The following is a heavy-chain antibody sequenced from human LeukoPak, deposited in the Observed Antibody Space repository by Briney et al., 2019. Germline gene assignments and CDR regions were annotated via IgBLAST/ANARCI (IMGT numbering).Heavy chain of an antibody. CDR2: ISSSGSTT. D-gene: IGHD4-17*01. CDR1: GFTFSSYE. Sequence: GGSLRLSCAASGFTFSSYEMNWVRQAPGKGLEWGSYISSSGSTTYYADSVKGRFTISRDNAKNSLYLQMNSLRAEDTAVYYCAKESTVTPGNVNWFDTWGQGTLVTVSS. V-gene: IGHV3-48*03. J-gene: IGHJ5*02. CDR3: AKESTVTPGNVNWFDT.